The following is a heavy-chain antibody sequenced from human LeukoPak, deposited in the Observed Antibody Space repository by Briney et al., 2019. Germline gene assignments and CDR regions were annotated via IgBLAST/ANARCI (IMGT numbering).Heavy chain of an antibody. CDR1: RYTLTELS. V-gene: IGHV1-24*01. CDR2: FDPEDGET. J-gene: IGHJ6*02. D-gene: IGHD2-15*01. CDR3: ATGGGQYCSGGSCYLPYGMDV. Sequence: ASVKVSCKVSRYTLTELSMHWVRQAPGKGLEWMGGFDPEDGETIYAQKFQGRVTMTEDTSTDTAYMELSSLRSEDTAVYYCATGGGQYCSGGSCYLPYGMDVWGQGTTVTVSS.